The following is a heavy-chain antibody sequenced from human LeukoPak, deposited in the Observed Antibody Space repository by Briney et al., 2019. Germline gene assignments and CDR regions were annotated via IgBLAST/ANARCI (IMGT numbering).Heavy chain of an antibody. CDR1: GFTFSTSS. J-gene: IGHJ4*02. CDR3: AKVLGWELLDYYFDY. V-gene: IGHV3-30-3*01. D-gene: IGHD1-26*01. CDR2: ISSDGNNK. Sequence: PGGSLRLSCAASGFTFSTSSMHWVRQTPGKGLDWVALISSDGNNKYYANSVKGRFTISRDNSKNTLYLQMNSLRAEDTAVYYCAKVLGWELLDYYFDYWGQGTLVTVSS.